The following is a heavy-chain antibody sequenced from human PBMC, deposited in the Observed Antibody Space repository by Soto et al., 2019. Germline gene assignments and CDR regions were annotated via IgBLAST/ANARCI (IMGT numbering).Heavy chain of an antibody. CDR2: ISGSGGST. J-gene: IGHJ4*02. CDR1: RFTFSSYA. D-gene: IGHD1-26*01. V-gene: IGHV3-23*01. CDR3: AKGGNSGFYFDY. Sequence: GGSLRLSCAASRFTFSSYAMSWVRQAPGMGLEWVSTISGSGGSTYYADSVKGRFTISRDNSKNTLSLQMNGLRAEDTAVYYCAKGGNSGFYFDYWGQGTLVTVSS.